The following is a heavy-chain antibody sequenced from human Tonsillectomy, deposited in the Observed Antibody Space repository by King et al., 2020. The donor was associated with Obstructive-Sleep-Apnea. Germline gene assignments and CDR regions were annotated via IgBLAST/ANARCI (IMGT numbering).Heavy chain of an antibody. D-gene: IGHD2-15*01. J-gene: IGHJ3*02. CDR2: ISSSSSYT. CDR3: ARDRCSGGSRYSGAFDI. Sequence: VQLVESGGGLVKPGGSLRLSCAASGFTFSDYYMSWIRQAPGKGLEWVSYISSSSSYTNYSDSVKGRFTISGDNAKNSLYLKMNSLRAEDTAGYYCARDRCSGGSRYSGAFDIWGQGTMVTVSS. CDR1: GFTFSDYY. V-gene: IGHV3-11*06.